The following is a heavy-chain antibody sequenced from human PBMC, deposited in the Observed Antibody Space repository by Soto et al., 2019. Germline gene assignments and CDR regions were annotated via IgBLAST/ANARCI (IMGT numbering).Heavy chain of an antibody. CDR2: IYYSGTT. CDR1: DGSVSSGNDY. D-gene: IGHD3-22*01. CDR3: ARISRYDSSGYFAQCLDN. V-gene: IGHV4-61*01. Sequence: QVQLQESGPGLVKPSETLSLTCTVSDGSVSSGNDYWSWIRQPPGKGLEWIGYIYYSGTTNYNPSLKRRCAISVDTSKNQFTLKLSSVTAADTAVYYCARISRYDSSGYFAQCLDNWGQGTLVTVSS. J-gene: IGHJ4*02.